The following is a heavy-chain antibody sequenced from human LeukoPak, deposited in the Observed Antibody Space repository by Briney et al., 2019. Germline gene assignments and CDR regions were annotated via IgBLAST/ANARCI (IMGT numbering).Heavy chain of an antibody. CDR2: IYHSGST. D-gene: IGHD5-18*01. Sequence: SETLSLTCTVSGGSISSGGYYWSWIRQPPGKGLEWIGYIYHSGSTYYNPSLKSRVTISVDRSKNQFSLKLSSVTAADTAVNYCARLGISAMVPYWGQGTLVTVSS. V-gene: IGHV4-30-2*01. CDR3: ARLGISAMVPY. J-gene: IGHJ4*02. CDR1: GGSISSGGYY.